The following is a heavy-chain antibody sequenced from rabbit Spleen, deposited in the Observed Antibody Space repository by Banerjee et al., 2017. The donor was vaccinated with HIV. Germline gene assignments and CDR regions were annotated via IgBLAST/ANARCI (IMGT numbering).Heavy chain of an antibody. CDR1: GFTISSTYW. V-gene: IGHV1S40*01. CDR3: ARVSESSGWGEDL. J-gene: IGHJ4*01. Sequence: QSLEESGGDLVKPGASLTLTCTASGFTISSTYWMCWFRQAPGRGLEWIGYIYSTIHYTYYGNWAKGRFTISKTSSTTVTLQMTSLTVADTATYFCARVSESSGWGEDLWGPGTLVTVS. CDR2: IYSTIHYT. D-gene: IGHD4-1*01.